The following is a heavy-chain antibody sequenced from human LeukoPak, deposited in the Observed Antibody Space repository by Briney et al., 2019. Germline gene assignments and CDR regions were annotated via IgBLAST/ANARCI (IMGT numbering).Heavy chain of an antibody. CDR1: GGSISSGGYY. D-gene: IGHD6-19*01. CDR3: ARTEIRIAVAGTHWFWFDP. CDR2: IYYSGST. J-gene: IGHJ5*02. Sequence: PSETLSLTCTVSGGSISSGGYYWSWIRQHPGKGLEWIGYIYYSGSTYYNPSLKSRVTISVDTSKNQFSLKLSSVTAADTAVYYCARTEIRIAVAGTHWFWFDPWGQGTLVTVSS. V-gene: IGHV4-31*03.